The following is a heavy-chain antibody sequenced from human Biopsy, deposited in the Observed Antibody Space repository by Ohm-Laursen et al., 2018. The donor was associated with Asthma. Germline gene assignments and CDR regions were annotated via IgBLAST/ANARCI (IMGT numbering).Heavy chain of an antibody. CDR1: GFTFISYA. J-gene: IGHJ4*02. Sequence: SLRLSCSASGFTFISYAMSWVRQPPGKGLEWVSAISGSGGSTYYADSVKGRFTISRDNSKNTLHLQMNSLRAEDTAVYYCAKAREDIVVVVAVSDSWGQGTLVTVSS. CDR2: ISGSGGST. D-gene: IGHD2-15*01. CDR3: AKAREDIVVVVAVSDS. V-gene: IGHV3-23*01.